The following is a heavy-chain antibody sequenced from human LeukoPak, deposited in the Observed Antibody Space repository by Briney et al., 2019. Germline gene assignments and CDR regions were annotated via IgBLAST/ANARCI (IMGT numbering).Heavy chain of an antibody. V-gene: IGHV3-21*01. CDR2: ITSSSTHI. CDR1: GFTFSNYN. J-gene: IGHJ6*03. D-gene: IGHD1-26*01. Sequence: GGSLRLSCAASGFTFSNYNMNWVRQAPGKGLEWVSSITSSSTHIYYADSVKGRFTISRDNAKNSLYLQMNSLGPEDTAVYYCARDPYSGNYGNYYYYYMDVWGKGTTVTISS. CDR3: ARDPYSGNYGNYYYYYMDV.